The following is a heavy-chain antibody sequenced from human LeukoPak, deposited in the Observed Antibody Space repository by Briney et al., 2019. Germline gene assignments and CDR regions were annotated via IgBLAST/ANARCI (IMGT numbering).Heavy chain of an antibody. CDR2: IYYRGST. D-gene: IGHD4-17*01. CDR1: GGSISSYY. J-gene: IGHJ5*02. V-gene: IGHV4-59*01. Sequence: SETLSLTCTVSGGSISSYYWSWIRQPPGKGLEWIGYIYYRGSTNYNPSLKSRVTISVDTSKNQFSLKLSSVTAADTAVYYCARANDYGDYIWFDPWGQGTLVTVSS. CDR3: ARANDYGDYIWFDP.